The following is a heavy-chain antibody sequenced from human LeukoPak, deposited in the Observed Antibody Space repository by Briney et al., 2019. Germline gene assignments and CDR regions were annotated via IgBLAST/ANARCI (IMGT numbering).Heavy chain of an antibody. Sequence: GASVKVSCKASGYTFTSYYMHWVRQAPGQGLGWMGGIIPIFGTANYAQKFQGRVTITADESTSTAYMELSSLRSEDTAVYYCASPAFRDRKTPFDYWGQGTLVTVSS. D-gene: IGHD2-2*01. CDR2: IIPIFGTA. CDR3: ASPAFRDRKTPFDY. CDR1: GYTFTSYY. V-gene: IGHV1-69*13. J-gene: IGHJ4*02.